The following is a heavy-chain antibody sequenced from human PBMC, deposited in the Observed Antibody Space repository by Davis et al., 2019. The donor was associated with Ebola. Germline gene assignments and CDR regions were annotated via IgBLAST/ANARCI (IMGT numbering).Heavy chain of an antibody. V-gene: IGHV4-59*01. CDR2: IYYSGST. D-gene: IGHD3-10*01. CDR3: ARESMVRGVRYYFDY. J-gene: IGHJ4*02. CDR1: GGSISSYY. Sequence: PSETLSLTCTVSGGSISSYYWSWIRQPPGKGLEWIGYIYYSGSTNYNPSLKSRVTISVDTSKNQFSLKLSSVTAADTAVYYCARESMVRGVRYYFDYWGQGTLVTVSS.